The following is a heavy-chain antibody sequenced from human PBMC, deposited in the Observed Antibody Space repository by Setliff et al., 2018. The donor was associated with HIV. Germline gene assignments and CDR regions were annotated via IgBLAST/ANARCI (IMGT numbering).Heavy chain of an antibody. J-gene: IGHJ6*02. CDR3: ARNFGLSPSGKYYYYYGMDI. CDR1: GYTFTGHY. V-gene: IGHV1-2*02. CDR2: VNPNSGDA. Sequence: ASVKVSCKASGYTFTGHYLHWVRQPPGQGLEWLGWVNPNSGDAIYAQNFQGRVTMTRDTSINAAYMELRGLRSDDTAVYYCARNFGLSPSGKYYYYYGMDIWGQGTTVTVSS. D-gene: IGHD3-10*01.